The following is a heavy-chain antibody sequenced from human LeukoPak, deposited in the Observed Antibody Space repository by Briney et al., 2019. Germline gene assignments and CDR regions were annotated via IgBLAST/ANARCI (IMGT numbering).Heavy chain of an antibody. D-gene: IGHD3-10*01. CDR1: GGSFSGYY. V-gene: IGHV4-34*01. Sequence: SETLSLTCAVYGGSFSGYYWSWIRQPPGKGLEWIGEINHSGSTNYNPSLKSRVTISVDTSKNQFSLKLSSVTAADTAVYYCARDGDMVRGAHYFDYWGQGTLVTVSS. J-gene: IGHJ4*02. CDR2: INHSGST. CDR3: ARDGDMVRGAHYFDY.